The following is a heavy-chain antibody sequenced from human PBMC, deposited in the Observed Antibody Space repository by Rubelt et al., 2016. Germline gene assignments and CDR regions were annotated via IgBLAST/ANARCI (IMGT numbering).Heavy chain of an antibody. Sequence: QVQLQQWGAGLLKPSETLSLTCAVYGGSFSGYYWSWIRQPPGKGLEWIGYIYYSGSTNYNTSLKSRVTISVDTSKNQFSLKLSSVTAADTAVYYCARDQLERHLGWFDPWGQGTLVTVSS. CDR3: ARDQLERHLGWFDP. CDR2: IYYSGST. J-gene: IGHJ5*02. V-gene: IGHV4-34*11. CDR1: GGSFSGYY. D-gene: IGHD1-1*01.